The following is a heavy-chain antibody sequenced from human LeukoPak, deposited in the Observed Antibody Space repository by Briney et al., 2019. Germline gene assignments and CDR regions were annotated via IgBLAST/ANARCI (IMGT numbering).Heavy chain of an antibody. J-gene: IGHJ5*02. CDR2: IYYSGST. D-gene: IGHD3-10*01. CDR3: ARDYYGSGSYYKWWFDP. V-gene: IGHV4-59*01. CDR1: GGSISNYQ. Sequence: SETLSLTCTVSGGSISNYQWSWIRQPPGKGLEWIGYIYYSGSTNYNPSLKSRVTISVDTSKNQFSLKLSSVTAADTAVYYCARDYYGSGSYYKWWFDPWGQGTLVTVSS.